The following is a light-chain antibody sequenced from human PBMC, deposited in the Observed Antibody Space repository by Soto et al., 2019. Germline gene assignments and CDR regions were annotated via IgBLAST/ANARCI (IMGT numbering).Light chain of an antibody. J-gene: IGKJ1*01. V-gene: IGKV3-15*01. CDR1: QSVNTN. CDR3: HQYHTWPPYT. CDR2: GAS. Sequence: EVVMTQSPATLSVSPGERATLSCRASQSVNTNLAWYQQIPVQAPRLLIYGASTRATAIPARFSGSGSGTEFPLTISSLQSEDFAVYYCHQYHTWPPYTFGLGTKVEIK.